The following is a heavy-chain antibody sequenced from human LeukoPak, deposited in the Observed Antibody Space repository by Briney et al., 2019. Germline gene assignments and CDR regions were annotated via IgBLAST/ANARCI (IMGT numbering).Heavy chain of an antibody. CDR2: IYPGDSDT. CDR3: ARPGESSSWYAWFDP. CDR1: GYSFTSYW. J-gene: IGHJ5*02. Sequence: GESLKIPCKGSGYSFTSYWIGWVRQMPGKGLEWMGIIYPGDSDTRYSPSFQGQVTISADKSISTAYLQWSSLKASDTAMYYCARPGESSSWYAWFDPWGQGTLVTVSS. D-gene: IGHD6-13*01. V-gene: IGHV5-51*01.